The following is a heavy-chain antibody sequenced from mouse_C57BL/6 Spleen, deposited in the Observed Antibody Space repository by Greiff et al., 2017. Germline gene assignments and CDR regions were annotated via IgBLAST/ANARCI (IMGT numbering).Heavy chain of an antibody. CDR2: IDPSDSYT. D-gene: IGHD2-4*01. Sequence: QVQLKQPGAELVMPGASVKLSCKASGYTFTSYWMHWVKQRPGQGLEWIGEIDPSDSYTNYNQKFKGKSTLTVDKSSSTAYMQLSSLTSEDSAVYYCARGRDYENAMDYWGQGTSVTVSS. CDR3: ARGRDYENAMDY. CDR1: GYTFTSYW. J-gene: IGHJ4*01. V-gene: IGHV1-69*01.